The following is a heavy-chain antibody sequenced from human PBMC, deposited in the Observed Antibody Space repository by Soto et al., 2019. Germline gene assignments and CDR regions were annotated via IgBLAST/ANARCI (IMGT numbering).Heavy chain of an antibody. Sequence: QVQLVQSGAEVKKPGASMKVSCKASGFTFTSYGISWVRQAPGQGLEWMGWVSAYNGNTHYAQKLXXRXTMTPDTSTTTAYMELRSLRSDDTAVYYCSRGGSSWQPHEDYWGQGTLVTVSS. J-gene: IGHJ4*02. CDR1: GFTFTSYG. CDR2: VSAYNGNT. V-gene: IGHV1-18*01. D-gene: IGHD6-13*01. CDR3: SRGGSSWQPHEDY.